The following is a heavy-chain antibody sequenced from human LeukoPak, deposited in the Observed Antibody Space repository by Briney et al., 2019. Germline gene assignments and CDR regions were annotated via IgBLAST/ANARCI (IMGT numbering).Heavy chain of an antibody. J-gene: IGHJ4*02. CDR3: ARQGDSRGYYYFDY. D-gene: IGHD3-22*01. V-gene: IGHV4-59*08. CDR1: GGSISTYY. CDR2: IYYSGTT. Sequence: SETLSLTCTVSGGSISTYYWSWIRQPPGKGLKWIGYIYYSGTTDYNPSLKSRVTISVDTSNNQFSLRVTSVTAADTAVYYCARQGDSRGYYYFDYWGQGTLVTVSS.